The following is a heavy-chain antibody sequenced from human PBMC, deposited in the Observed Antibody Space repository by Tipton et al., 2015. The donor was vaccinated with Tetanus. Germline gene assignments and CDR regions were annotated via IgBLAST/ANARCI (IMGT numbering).Heavy chain of an antibody. CDR1: GYSFSDCY. V-gene: IGHV3-11*01. CDR3: ARAWGSGVGASLF. J-gene: IGHJ6*02. Sequence: SLRLSCAGSGYSFSDCYMSWIRQAPGKGLEWVAYINGSGGFTSYADSVQGRFTISRDNARNSLFLQMDSLRAEDTAVYYCARAWGSGVGASLFWGQGTSVTVSS. D-gene: IGHD1-26*01. CDR2: INGSGGFT.